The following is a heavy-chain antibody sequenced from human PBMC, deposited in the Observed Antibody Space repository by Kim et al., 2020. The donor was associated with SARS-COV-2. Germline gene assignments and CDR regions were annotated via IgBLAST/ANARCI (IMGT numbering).Heavy chain of an antibody. J-gene: IGHJ6*02. Sequence: GGSLRLSCAASGFTFSSYEMNWVRQAPGKGLEWVSYISSSGSTIYYADSVKGRFTISRDNAKNSLYLQMNSLRAEDTAVYYCARWDYYDFWSSQSREHGMDVWGQGTTVTVSS. CDR3: ARWDYYDFWSSQSREHGMDV. D-gene: IGHD3-3*01. CDR2: ISSSGSTI. V-gene: IGHV3-48*03. CDR1: GFTFSSYE.